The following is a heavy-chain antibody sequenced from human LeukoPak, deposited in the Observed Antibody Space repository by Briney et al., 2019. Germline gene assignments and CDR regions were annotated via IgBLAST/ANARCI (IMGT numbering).Heavy chain of an antibody. CDR3: ARDYVVVVPAAIRPFDY. D-gene: IGHD2-2*02. CDR1: GYTFTSYG. J-gene: IGHJ4*02. Sequence: ASVKVSCKASGYTFTSYGISWVRQAPGQGLEWMGWISAYNGNTNYAQKLQGRVTMTTDTSTSTAYMELRSLRSDDTAVYYCARDYVVVVPAAIRPFDYWGQGTLVTVSS. V-gene: IGHV1-18*01. CDR2: ISAYNGNT.